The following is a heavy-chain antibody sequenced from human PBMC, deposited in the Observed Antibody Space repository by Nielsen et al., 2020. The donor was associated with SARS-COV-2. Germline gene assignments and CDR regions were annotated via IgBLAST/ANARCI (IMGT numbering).Heavy chain of an antibody. D-gene: IGHD2-2*01. CDR1: GFTFSSYA. CDR2: ISYDGSNK. V-gene: IGHV3-30-3*01. J-gene: IGHJ6*02. CDR3: ARDIHCSSTSCYGMDV. Sequence: GESLQISCAASGFTFSSYAMHWVRQAPGKGLEWVAVISYDGSNKYYADSVKGRYTISRDNSKNTLYLQMNSLRAEDTAVYYCARDIHCSSTSCYGMDVWGQGTTVTVSS.